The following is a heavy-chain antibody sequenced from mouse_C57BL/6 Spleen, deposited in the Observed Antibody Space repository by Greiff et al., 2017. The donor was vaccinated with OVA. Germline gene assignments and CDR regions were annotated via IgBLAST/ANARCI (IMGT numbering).Heavy chain of an antibody. CDR3: TDLYFDV. CDR2: IRLKSDNYAT. V-gene: IGHV6-3*01. J-gene: IGHJ1*03. Sequence: EVKVEESGGGLVQPGGSMKLSCVASGFTFSNYWMNWVRQSPEKGLEWVAQIRLKSDNYATHYAESVKGRFTISRDDSKSSVYLQINNLRAEDTGIYYCTDLYFDVWGTGTTVTVSS. CDR1: GFTFSNYW.